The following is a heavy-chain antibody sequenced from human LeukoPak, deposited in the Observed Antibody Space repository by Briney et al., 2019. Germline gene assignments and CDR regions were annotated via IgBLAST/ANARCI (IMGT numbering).Heavy chain of an antibody. J-gene: IGHJ4*02. CDR2: INPNSGDT. V-gene: IGHV1-2*02. CDR1: GYTFTGYY. CDR3: ARRAAAGQHFDY. Sequence: ASVKVSCKASGYTFTGYYMHWVRHAPGPGLEWMGWINPNSGDTNYAQKFQGRVTMTRDTSVSTAYMELSSLKSDDTAVYYCARRAAAGQHFDYWGQGTLVTVSS. D-gene: IGHD6-13*01.